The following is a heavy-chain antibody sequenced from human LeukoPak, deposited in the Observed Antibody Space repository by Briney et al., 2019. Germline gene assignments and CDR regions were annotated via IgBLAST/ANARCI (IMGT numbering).Heavy chain of an antibody. Sequence: GGSLRLSCTVSGFTVSSNSMSWVRQAPGKGLEWVSFIYSDNTHYSDSVKGRFTISTDNSKNTLYLQMNSRRAVDTAVYYCAKDLAGHFDYWGQGTLVTVSS. CDR1: GFTVSSNS. CDR3: AKDLAGHFDY. CDR2: IYSDNT. J-gene: IGHJ4*02. V-gene: IGHV3-66*03.